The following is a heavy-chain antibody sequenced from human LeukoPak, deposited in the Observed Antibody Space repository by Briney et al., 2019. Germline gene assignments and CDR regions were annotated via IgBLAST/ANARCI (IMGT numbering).Heavy chain of an antibody. D-gene: IGHD3-3*01. V-gene: IGHV1-2*02. CDR1: GYTFTGYN. CDR2: INPNSGGT. J-gene: IGHJ6*03. CDR3: ARDSGFARLYYDFWSGYYSPSLGYMDV. Sequence: VASVKVSCKASGYTFTGYNMHWVRHAPGQGLEWMGWINPNSGGTNYAQKFQGSVTITRATSIRTSYMELSRLRSDDTAVYYCARDSGFARLYYDFWSGYYSPSLGYMDVWGKGTTVTVSS.